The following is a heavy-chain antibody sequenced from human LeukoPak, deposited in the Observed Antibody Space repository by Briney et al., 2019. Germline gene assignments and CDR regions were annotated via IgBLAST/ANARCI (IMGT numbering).Heavy chain of an antibody. Sequence: GGSLRLSCAASGFTFSSYAMHWVRQAPGKGLEWVAVISYDGSNKYYADSVKGRFTISRDNSKNTLYLQMNSLRAKDTAVYYCARDGYSSGWYSAFDIWGQGTMVTVSS. D-gene: IGHD6-19*01. J-gene: IGHJ3*02. V-gene: IGHV3-30*04. CDR1: GFTFSSYA. CDR3: ARDGYSSGWYSAFDI. CDR2: ISYDGSNK.